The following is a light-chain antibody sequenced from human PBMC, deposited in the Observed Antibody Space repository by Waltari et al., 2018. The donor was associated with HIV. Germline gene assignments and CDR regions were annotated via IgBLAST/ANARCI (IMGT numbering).Light chain of an antibody. CDR3: CSYAGTYTFVV. V-gene: IGLV1-40*01. CDR1: SSNIGAGFD. Sequence: QSLLTQPPSVSGAPGQRVTISCTGSSSNIGAGFDVHWYQHHPGKAPNLILYDVSERPSGVPDRFSGSKSGNTASLTISGLQAEDEADYYCCSYAGTYTFVVFGGGTKLTVL. J-gene: IGLJ2*01. CDR2: DVS.